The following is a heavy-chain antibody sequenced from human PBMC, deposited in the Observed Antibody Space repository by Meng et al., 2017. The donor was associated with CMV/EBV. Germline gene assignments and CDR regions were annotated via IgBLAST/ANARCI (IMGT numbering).Heavy chain of an antibody. D-gene: IGHD3-3*01. CDR1: GGSVSSGSYY. J-gene: IGHJ3*02. Sequence: SETLSLTCTVSGGSVSSGSYYWSWIRQPPGKGLEWIGYIYYSGSTNYNPSLKSRVTISVDTSKNQFSLKLSSVTAADPAVYYCASSVNYDFWSGDAFDIWGQGTMVTVSS. CDR2: IYYSGST. CDR3: ASSVNYDFWSGDAFDI. V-gene: IGHV4-61*01.